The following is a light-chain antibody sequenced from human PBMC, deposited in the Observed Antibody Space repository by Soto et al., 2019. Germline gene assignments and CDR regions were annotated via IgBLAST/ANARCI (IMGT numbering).Light chain of an antibody. CDR2: KES. V-gene: IGKV1-5*03. CDR1: QTISDW. CDR3: QQYNTFLT. J-gene: IGKJ4*01. Sequence: DIQMTQSPSTLSASIGDRVTITCRASQTISDWLAWHQQKPGKDPKLLIYKESSLESGVPSRFSGSGSGTEFTLTISSLQPDDLATYYCQQYNTFLTFGGGTKVDIK.